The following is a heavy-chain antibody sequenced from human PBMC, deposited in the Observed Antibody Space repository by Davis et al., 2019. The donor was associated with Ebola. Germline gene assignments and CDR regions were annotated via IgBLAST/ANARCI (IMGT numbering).Heavy chain of an antibody. V-gene: IGHV1-18*04. J-gene: IGHJ5*02. D-gene: IGHD2-2*01. CDR2: INPHNGNT. Sequence: AASVKVSCKASGYTFTSYGITWVRQAPGQGLEWMGWINPHNGNTNYAQNVQGRVTITADESATTVSLELSSLRAEDTATYYCATGTGILGSSWLDPWGQGTLVIVSS. CDR3: ATGTGILGSSWLDP. CDR1: GYTFTSYG.